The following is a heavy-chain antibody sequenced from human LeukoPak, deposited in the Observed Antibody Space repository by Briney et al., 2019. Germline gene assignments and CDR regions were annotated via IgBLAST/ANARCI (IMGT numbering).Heavy chain of an antibody. Sequence: VASAKVSCKASGYTFTSYAMNWVRQAPGQGLEWMGWINTNTGNPTYAQGFTGRFVFSLDTSVSTAYLQISSLKAEDTAVYYCARGMEWELLTPFDPWGQGTLVTVSS. V-gene: IGHV7-4-1*02. D-gene: IGHD1-26*01. CDR1: GYTFTSYA. CDR2: INTNTGNP. J-gene: IGHJ5*02. CDR3: ARGMEWELLTPFDP.